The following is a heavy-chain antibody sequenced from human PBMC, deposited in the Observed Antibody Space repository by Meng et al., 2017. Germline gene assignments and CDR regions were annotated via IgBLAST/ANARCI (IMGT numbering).Heavy chain of an antibody. J-gene: IGHJ4*02. CDR2: ISYDGSNK. Sequence: QVQLLEAGGVVDQPGRSLRLSCAASGFTFSSYAMHWVRQAPGKGLEWVAVISYDGSNKYYADSVKDRFTISRDNSKNTLYLQMNSLRAEDTAVYYCAHFDYWGQGTLVTVSS. CDR1: GFTFSSYA. CDR3: AHFDY. V-gene: IGHV3-30*01.